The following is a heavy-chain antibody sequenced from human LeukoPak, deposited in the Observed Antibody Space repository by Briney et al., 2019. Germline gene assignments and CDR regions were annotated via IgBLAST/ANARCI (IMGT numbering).Heavy chain of an antibody. V-gene: IGHV4-34*01. CDR1: GGSFSGYY. J-gene: IGHJ4*02. CDR3: ASNKGSAGN. Sequence: SETLSLTCAVYGGSFSGYYWSWIRQPPGKGLEWIGEINHSGSTNYNPSLKSRVTISVDTSKNQFSLKLSSVTAADTAVYYCASNKGSAGNWGQGTLVTVSS. CDR2: INHSGST. D-gene: IGHD3-10*01.